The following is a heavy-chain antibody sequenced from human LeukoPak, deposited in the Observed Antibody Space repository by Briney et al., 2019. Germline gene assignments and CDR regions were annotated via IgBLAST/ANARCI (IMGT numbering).Heavy chain of an antibody. Sequence: PSGTLSLTCAVSGGSISSSNWWSWVRQPPGKGLEWIGEIYHSGSTNYNPSFKSRVTISEDTPKNQFSLKLSSVTAADTAVYYCVRDRELNYWGQGTLVTVSS. CDR3: VRDRELNY. D-gene: IGHD3-10*01. J-gene: IGHJ4*02. CDR1: GGSISSSNW. CDR2: IYHSGST. V-gene: IGHV4-4*02.